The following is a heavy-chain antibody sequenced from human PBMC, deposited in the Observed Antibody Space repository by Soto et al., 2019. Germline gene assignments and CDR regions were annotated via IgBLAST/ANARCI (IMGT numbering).Heavy chain of an antibody. J-gene: IGHJ5*02. CDR3: AKVEWLETHNWFDP. V-gene: IGHV3-23*01. CDR2: ISGSGGST. Sequence: PGRPLLLPKTASGFTIRNYSVSRVLQAQGKGLEWVSAISGSGGSTYYADSVKGRFTISRDNSKNTLYLQMNSLRAEDTAVYYCAKVEWLETHNWFDPWGQGTLVTVSS. D-gene: IGHD6-19*01. CDR1: GFTIRNYS.